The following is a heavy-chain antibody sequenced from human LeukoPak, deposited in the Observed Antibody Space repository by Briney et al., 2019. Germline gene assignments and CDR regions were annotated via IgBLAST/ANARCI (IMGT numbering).Heavy chain of an antibody. CDR3: ARDLKYYYGSGSPVAH. V-gene: IGHV4-34*01. CDR2: INHSGST. Sequence: SETLSLTCAAYGGTFSGYYWSWIRQPPGKGLEWIGEINHSGSTNYNPSLKSRVTISVDTSKNQFSLKLSSVTAADTAVYYCARDLKYYYGSGSPVAHWGQGTLVTVSS. D-gene: IGHD3-10*01. CDR1: GGTFSGYY. J-gene: IGHJ4*02.